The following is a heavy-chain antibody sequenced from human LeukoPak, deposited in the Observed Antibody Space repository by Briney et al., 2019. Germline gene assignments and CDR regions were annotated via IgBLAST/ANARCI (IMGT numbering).Heavy chain of an antibody. Sequence: GASVKVSCKASGYTFTSYGISWVRQAPGQGLEWLGGIIPIYDTKYSAQRFLGRVTFTADESATAVYMELSSLRSEDTAMYYCARVGSENLRLGELLLRRCYLDHWGQGTLVTVSS. CDR2: IIPIYDTK. CDR3: ARVGSENLRLGELLLRRCYLDH. V-gene: IGHV1-69*13. D-gene: IGHD3-10*01. CDR1: GYTFTSYG. J-gene: IGHJ4*02.